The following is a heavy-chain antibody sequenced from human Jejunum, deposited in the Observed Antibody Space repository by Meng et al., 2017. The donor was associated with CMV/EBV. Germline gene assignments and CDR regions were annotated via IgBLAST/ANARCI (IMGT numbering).Heavy chain of an antibody. D-gene: IGHD3-3*01. CDR1: GYSFISYY. CDR2: INPNSGAT. Sequence: CKASGYSFISYYLHWVRQAPGQGLEWMGWINPNSGATRYSQKFQDWVTMTRDTSISTAYMELSGLKSDDTAVYYCARAIGGNYVDSWGQGTLVTVSS. J-gene: IGHJ4*02. V-gene: IGHV1-2*04. CDR3: ARAIGGNYVDS.